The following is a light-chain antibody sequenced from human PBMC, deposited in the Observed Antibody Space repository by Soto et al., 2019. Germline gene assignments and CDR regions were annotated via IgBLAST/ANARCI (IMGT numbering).Light chain of an antibody. CDR3: MQALQTPYT. CDR2: LGS. CDR1: QSLLHSNGHKY. Sequence: DIVMTQSPLSLPVTPGEPASISCRSSQSLLHSNGHKYLDWYLQKPGQSPQLLIYLGSNRASGVTDRFSGSGSGTDLTLKIIRVEAEDVGVYYCMQALQTPYTFGQGTKLEIK. J-gene: IGKJ2*01. V-gene: IGKV2-28*01.